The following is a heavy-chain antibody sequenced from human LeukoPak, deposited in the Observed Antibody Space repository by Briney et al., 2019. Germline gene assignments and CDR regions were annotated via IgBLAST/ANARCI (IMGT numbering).Heavy chain of an antibody. J-gene: IGHJ6*03. V-gene: IGHV3-21*01. Sequence: PGGSLRLSCAASGFTFSYYSMNWVRQSPGKGLEWVSSISSRSSHIDYADSVKGRLTISRDDAKNSLYLQMNSLRVEDTAVYYSARDQGFHFQHMDVWGKGTTVIVSS. D-gene: IGHD2-15*01. CDR2: ISSRSSHI. CDR3: ARDQGFHFQHMDV. CDR1: GFTFSYYS.